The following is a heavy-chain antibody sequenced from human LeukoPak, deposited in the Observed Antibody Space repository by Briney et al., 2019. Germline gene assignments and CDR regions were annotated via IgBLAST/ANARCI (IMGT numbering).Heavy chain of an antibody. CDR1: GGSISSSSYY. CDR2: IYYSGST. CDR3: ARHLGYSSGWLDY. D-gene: IGHD6-19*01. J-gene: IGHJ4*02. Sequence: SETLSLTCTVSGGSISSSSYYWGWLRQPPGTGLEWIGSIYYSGSTYYNPSLKSQVTISVDTSKNQFSLKLSSVTAADTAVYYCARHLGYSSGWLDYWGQGTLVTVSS. V-gene: IGHV4-39*01.